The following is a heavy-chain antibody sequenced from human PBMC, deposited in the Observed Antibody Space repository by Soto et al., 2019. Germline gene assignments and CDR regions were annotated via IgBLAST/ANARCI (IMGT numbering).Heavy chain of an antibody. Sequence: ASVKVSCKASGYTFTGYYMHWVRQAPGQGLEWMGWINPNSGGTNYAQKFQGWVTMTRDTSISTAYMELSRLRSDDTAVYYCARGYGSSCLGAAFDIWGQGKMVTVSS. V-gene: IGHV1-2*04. D-gene: IGHD6-13*01. CDR1: GYTFTGYY. J-gene: IGHJ3*02. CDR2: INPNSGGT. CDR3: ARGYGSSCLGAAFDI.